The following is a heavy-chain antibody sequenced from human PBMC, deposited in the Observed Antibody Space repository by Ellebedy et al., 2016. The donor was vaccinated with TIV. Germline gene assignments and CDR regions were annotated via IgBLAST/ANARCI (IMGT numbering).Heavy chain of an antibody. D-gene: IGHD6-19*01. CDR3: ARGPGVAVAYDY. Sequence: AASVKVSCKASGYMFVNYYMHWVRQAPGQGLEWMGWINPNNGATKYAQKFQGRVAMTRDTPISTAYMELSRLTSDDTAVYYCARGPGVAVAYDYWGQGTLVTVSS. J-gene: IGHJ4*02. CDR2: INPNNGAT. CDR1: GYMFVNYY. V-gene: IGHV1-2*02.